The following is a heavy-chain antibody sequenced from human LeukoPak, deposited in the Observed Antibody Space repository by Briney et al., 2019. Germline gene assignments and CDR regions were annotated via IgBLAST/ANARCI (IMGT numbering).Heavy chain of an antibody. D-gene: IGHD3-3*01. CDR3: AKGGLAEYYDFWSGYYPMDY. CDR1: GFTFSSYG. V-gene: IGHV3-23*01. Sequence: GGSLRLSCAASGFTFSSYGMHWVRQAPGKGLEWVSAISGSGGSTYYADSVKGRFTISRDNSKNTLYLQMNSLRAEDTAVYYCAKGGLAEYYDFWSGYYPMDYWGQGTLVTASS. CDR2: ISGSGGST. J-gene: IGHJ4*02.